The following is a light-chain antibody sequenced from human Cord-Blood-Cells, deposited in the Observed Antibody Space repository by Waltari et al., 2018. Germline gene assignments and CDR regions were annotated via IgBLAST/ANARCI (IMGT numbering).Light chain of an antibody. Sequence: QSALTQPRSVSGSPGQSVTISCTGTSSDVGGYNYVSWYQQHPGKAPKLMIYDFSQRPAGFPDRLSGSKSGNTASLTISGLQAEDEADYYCCSYAGSYTWVFGGGTKLTVL. V-gene: IGLV2-11*01. J-gene: IGLJ3*02. CDR1: SSDVGGYNY. CDR3: CSYAGSYTWV. CDR2: DFS.